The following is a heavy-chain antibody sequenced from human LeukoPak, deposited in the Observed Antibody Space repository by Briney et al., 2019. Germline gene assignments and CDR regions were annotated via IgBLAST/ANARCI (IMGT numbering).Heavy chain of an antibody. V-gene: IGHV1-69*05. CDR3: ARVSAYCGGDCYGLDY. D-gene: IGHD2-21*01. J-gene: IGHJ4*02. CDR2: IIPIFGTA. Sequence: SVKVSCKASGGTFSSYAISWVRQAPGQGLEWMGGIIPIFGTANYAQKFQGRVTITTDESTSTAYVELSSLRSEETAVYYCARVSAYCGGDCYGLDYWGQGTLVTVSS. CDR1: GGTFSSYA.